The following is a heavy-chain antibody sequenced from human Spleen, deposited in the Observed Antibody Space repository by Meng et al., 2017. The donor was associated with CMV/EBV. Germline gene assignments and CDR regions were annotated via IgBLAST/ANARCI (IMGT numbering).Heavy chain of an antibody. D-gene: IGHD1-26*01. CDR2: INSDGSIT. J-gene: IGHJ4*02. Sequence: GESLKISCAASGFTFSTYWMHWVRQAPGKGLVWVSRINSDGSITNYADSVKGRFTISRDNAKNMLYLQMNSLRAEDTAVYSCARGFVGASTSWGQGTLVTVSS. CDR3: ARGFVGASTS. V-gene: IGHV3-74*01. CDR1: GFTFSTYW.